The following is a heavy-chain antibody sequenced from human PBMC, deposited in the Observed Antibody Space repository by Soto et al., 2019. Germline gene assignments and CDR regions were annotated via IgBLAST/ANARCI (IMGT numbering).Heavy chain of an antibody. Sequence: QITLKESGPTLVKPTQTLTLTCTFSGFSLSTSGVGVGWIRQPPGKALEWLALIYWDDDKRYSPSLKSRLTITKDTSKSQVVLTMTNMDPVDTATYYCAHRVYPRSSWYMPYFDYWGQGTLVTVSS. CDR1: GFSLSTSGVG. V-gene: IGHV2-5*02. CDR2: IYWDDDK. CDR3: AHRVYPRSSWYMPYFDY. D-gene: IGHD6-13*01. J-gene: IGHJ4*02.